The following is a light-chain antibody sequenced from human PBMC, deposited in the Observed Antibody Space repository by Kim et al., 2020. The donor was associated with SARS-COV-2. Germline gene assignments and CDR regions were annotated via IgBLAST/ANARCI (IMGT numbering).Light chain of an antibody. CDR2: DAS. CDR3: QQYNSYLYT. CDR1: QSISSW. J-gene: IGKJ2*01. V-gene: IGKV1-5*01. Sequence: DIQMTQSPSTLSASVGDRVTITCRASQSISSWLAWYQQKPGKAPKLLIYDASSLESGVPSRFSGSGSGTEFTLTISSLQPDDFATYYCQQYNSYLYTFGQGTNLEI.